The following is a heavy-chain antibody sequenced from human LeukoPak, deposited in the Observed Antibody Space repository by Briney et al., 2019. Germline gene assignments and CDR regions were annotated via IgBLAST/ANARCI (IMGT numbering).Heavy chain of an antibody. CDR1: GGSISSYY. J-gene: IGHJ4*02. CDR2: IYYSGGT. V-gene: IGHV4-39*01. CDR3: ARHGNIEQELVQVDF. D-gene: IGHD6-13*01. Sequence: PSETLSLTCTVSGGSISSYYWGWIRQPPGKGLEWIGSIYYSGGTYRNPSLKSRITISVDTSKNQFSLKLSSVTAADTAVYYCARHGNIEQELVQVDFWGQGTLVTVSS.